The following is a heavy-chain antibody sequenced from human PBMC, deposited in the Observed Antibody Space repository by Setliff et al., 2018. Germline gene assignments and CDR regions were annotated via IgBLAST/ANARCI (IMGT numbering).Heavy chain of an antibody. J-gene: IGHJ3*02. CDR3: ARDGPTGYSSSWKPLDAFDI. CDR2: IYYSGST. Sequence: TSETLSLTCTVSGGSISSHYWSWIRQPPGKGLEWIGSIYYSGSTNYNPSLKSRVTISVDTSKNQFSLKLSSVTAADTAVYYCARDGPTGYSSSWKPLDAFDIWGQGTMVTVSS. V-gene: IGHV4-59*11. CDR1: GGSISSHY. D-gene: IGHD6-13*01.